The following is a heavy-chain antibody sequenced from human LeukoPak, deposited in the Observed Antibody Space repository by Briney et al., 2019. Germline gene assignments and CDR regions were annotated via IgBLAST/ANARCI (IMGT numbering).Heavy chain of an antibody. J-gene: IGHJ6*02. Sequence: SETLSLTCTVSGGSISSYYWSWIRQPPGKGLEWIGEISHRGNTKYNPSLKSRVTISLDTSKKQFSLKVNSLTAADTAVYYCARVPAVDGNYYYYYGLDVWGQGTTVTVSS. CDR2: ISHRGNT. V-gene: IGHV4-34*01. D-gene: IGHD2-2*01. CDR1: GGSISSYY. CDR3: ARVPAVDGNYYYYYGLDV.